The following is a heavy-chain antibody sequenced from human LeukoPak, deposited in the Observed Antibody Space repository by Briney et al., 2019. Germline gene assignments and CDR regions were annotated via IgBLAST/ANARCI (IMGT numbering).Heavy chain of an antibody. V-gene: IGHV1-8*03. Sequence: ASVKVSCKASGYTFTSYHINWVRQATGQGLEWMVWMNPDSGETGYAQKFTGRVTISRNTSISTAYMELGSLRSEDTAVYYCARGPMVVIADNYHYYYMDVWGKGTTVTVSS. D-gene: IGHD2-21*01. CDR1: GYTFTSYH. CDR2: MNPDSGET. J-gene: IGHJ6*03. CDR3: ARGPMVVIADNYHYYYMDV.